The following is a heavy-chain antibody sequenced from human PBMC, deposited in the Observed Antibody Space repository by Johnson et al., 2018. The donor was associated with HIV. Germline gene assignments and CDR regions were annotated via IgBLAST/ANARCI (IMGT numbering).Heavy chain of an antibody. CDR2: ISYDGSNK. Sequence: QVQLVESGGGVVQPGGSLRLSCAASGFTFSSYAMHWVRQAPGKGLELVAVISYDGSNKYYADSVKGRFTISRDNAKNSLYLQMNSLRAEDTAVYYCARGGYDYVWGSYRSGPDAFDFWGQGTMVTVSS. CDR1: GFTFSSYA. D-gene: IGHD3-16*02. CDR3: ARGGYDYVWGSYRSGPDAFDF. V-gene: IGHV3-30*04. J-gene: IGHJ3*01.